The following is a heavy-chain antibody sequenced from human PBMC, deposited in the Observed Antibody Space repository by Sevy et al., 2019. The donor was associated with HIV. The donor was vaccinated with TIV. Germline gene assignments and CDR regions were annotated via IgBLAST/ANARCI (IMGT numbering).Heavy chain of an antibody. CDR2: IWYDGSNK. Sequence: GGSLRLSCAASGFTFSSYGMHWVRQAPGKGLEWVAVIWYDGSNKYYADSVKGRFTISRDNSKNTLYLQMNSLRAEDTAVYYCATPGRDSSSSNYYYYMDVWGKGTTVTVSS. CDR3: ATPGRDSSSSNYYYYMDV. CDR1: GFTFSSYG. V-gene: IGHV3-33*08. D-gene: IGHD6-6*01. J-gene: IGHJ6*03.